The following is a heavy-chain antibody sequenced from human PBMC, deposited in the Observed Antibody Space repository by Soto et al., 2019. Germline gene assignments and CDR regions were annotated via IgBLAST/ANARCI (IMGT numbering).Heavy chain of an antibody. CDR1: GGSISSGDYY. V-gene: IGHV4-30-4*01. Sequence: QVQLQESGPGLMKPSQTLSLTCTVSGGSISSGDYYWSWIRQPPGKGLEWIGYIYYSGSTYYNPSLKSRVTISVDTSKNQFSLKLSSVTAADTAVYYCARFTDIVVVVAANGWFDPWGQGTLVTVSS. D-gene: IGHD2-15*01. CDR3: ARFTDIVVVVAANGWFDP. CDR2: IYYSGST. J-gene: IGHJ5*02.